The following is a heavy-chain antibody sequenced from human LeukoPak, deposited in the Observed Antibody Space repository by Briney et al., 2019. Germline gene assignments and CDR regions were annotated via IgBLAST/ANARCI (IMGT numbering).Heavy chain of an antibody. CDR2: INHSGST. V-gene: IGHV4-34*01. J-gene: IGHJ4*02. CDR3: ARDRNYDFWSGYYSATPYYFDY. CDR1: VGSFSGYY. D-gene: IGHD3-3*01. Sequence: SETLSLTCAVYVGSFSGYYWSSIRQPPGKGLEWIGEINHSGSTNYNPSLKSQVNISVDTSKNQFSLKLSSVTAADTAVYYCARDRNYDFWSGYYSATPYYFDYWGQGTLVTVS.